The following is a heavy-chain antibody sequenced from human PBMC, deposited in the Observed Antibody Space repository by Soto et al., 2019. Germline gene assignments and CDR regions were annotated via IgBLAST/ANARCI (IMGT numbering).Heavy chain of an antibody. D-gene: IGHD1-7*01. CDR1: GFTFSSYG. V-gene: IGHV3-23*01. J-gene: IGHJ4*02. Sequence: EVQLLESGGGLVQPGGSLRLSCAASGFTFSSYGMTWVRQAPGKGLEWVSFSSATVAGTYYADSVKGRFTISRDNSKNTLYLQMTSRRADDTAVYYCAKDRRAGGNYGFYSDFWGQGALVIVSS. CDR2: SSATVAGT. CDR3: AKDRRAGGNYGFYSDF.